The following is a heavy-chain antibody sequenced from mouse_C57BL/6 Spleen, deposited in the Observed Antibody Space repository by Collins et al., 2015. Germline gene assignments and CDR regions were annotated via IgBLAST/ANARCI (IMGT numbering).Heavy chain of an antibody. CDR2: ILPGSGST. D-gene: IGHD1-1*01. CDR3: ARGGSSYAMDY. V-gene: IGHV1-9*01. J-gene: IGHJ4*01. Sequence: GHGLEWIGEILPGSGSTNYNEKFKGKATFTADTSSNTAYMQLSSLTTEDSAIYYCARGGSSYAMDYWGQGTSVTVSS.